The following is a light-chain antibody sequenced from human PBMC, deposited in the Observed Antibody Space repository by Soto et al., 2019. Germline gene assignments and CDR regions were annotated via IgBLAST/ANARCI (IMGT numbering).Light chain of an antibody. J-gene: IGLJ1*01. CDR2: EVS. V-gene: IGLV2-14*01. Sequence: SVLTQPASVSGSPGRSITISCTGTSSDVGGYRYVSWYQQHPGKAPKLMIYEVSNRPSGVSNRFSGSKSGNTASLTISGLQAEDEADYYCSSYTSGSTYVFGTGTKVTVL. CDR1: SSDVGGYRY. CDR3: SSYTSGSTYV.